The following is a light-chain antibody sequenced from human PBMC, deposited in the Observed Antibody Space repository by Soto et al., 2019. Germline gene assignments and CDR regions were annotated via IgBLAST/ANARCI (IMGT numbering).Light chain of an antibody. CDR3: QHYNDWPPTWT. Sequence: EIVMTQSPATLSVSPGERATLSCRASQSISSKLAWYQQKPGQAPRVLIHGASTRATGIPARFSGSGSGTEFTLTIRGLQSEDFAVYYCQHYNDWPPTWTFGQGTRVE. CDR1: QSISSK. V-gene: IGKV3-15*01. CDR2: GAS. J-gene: IGKJ1*01.